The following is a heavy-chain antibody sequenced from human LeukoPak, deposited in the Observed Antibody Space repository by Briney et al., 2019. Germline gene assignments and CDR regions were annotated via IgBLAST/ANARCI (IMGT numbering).Heavy chain of an antibody. J-gene: IGHJ4*02. CDR3: ARSWIQQRLGIDY. CDR1: GFTFSDYY. V-gene: IGHV3-11*04. D-gene: IGHD5-18*01. Sequence: PGGSLRLSCAAPGFTFSDYYMSWIRQAPGKGLEWVSYISSSGSTIYYADSVKGRFTISRDNAKNSLFLQMSRLGVDDTGVYYCARSWIQQRLGIDYWGQGTMVTVSS. CDR2: ISSSGSTI.